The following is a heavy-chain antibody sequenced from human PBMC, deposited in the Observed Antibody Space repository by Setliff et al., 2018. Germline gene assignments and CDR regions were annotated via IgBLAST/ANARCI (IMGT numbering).Heavy chain of an antibody. V-gene: IGHV4-61*09. CDR1: DGSLYSGNYY. J-gene: IGHJ4*02. D-gene: IGHD3-10*01. CDR2: IHGTEGT. CDR3: ARGYYNGRGYYYLPCSFDS. Sequence: SETLSLTCTVSDGSLYSGNYYWTWIRQPAGKALEWIGHIHGTEGTHYNPSLESRVTISRDKSPNQFSLMLRSVTAADTGLYYCARGYYNGRGYYYLPCSFDSWGRGIVVTVSS.